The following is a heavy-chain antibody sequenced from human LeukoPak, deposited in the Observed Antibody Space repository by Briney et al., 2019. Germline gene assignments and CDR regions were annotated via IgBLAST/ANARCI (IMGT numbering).Heavy chain of an antibody. CDR3: ARGSVGARSNYVGARHYYFDY. D-gene: IGHD3-10*01. CDR1: GYTFTGYY. V-gene: IGHV1-2*04. J-gene: IGHJ4*02. CDR2: INPNSGGT. Sequence: ASVKVSCKASGYTFTGYYMHWVRQAPGQGLEWMGWINPNSGGTNYAQKFQGWVTMTRDTSISTAYMELSRLRSDDTAVYYCARGSVGARSNYVGARHYYFDYWGQGPLVTVSS.